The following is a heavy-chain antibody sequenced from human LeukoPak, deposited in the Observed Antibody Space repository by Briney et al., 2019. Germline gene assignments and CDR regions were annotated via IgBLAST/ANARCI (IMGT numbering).Heavy chain of an antibody. CDR1: GGSISSSSYY. V-gene: IGHV4-39*07. Sequence: PSETLSLTCTVSGGSISSSSYYWGWIRQPPGKGLEWIGSIYYSGSTNYNPSLKSRVTISVDTSKNQFSLKLSSVTAADTAVYYCAREVVRDFWSGYSSYYYYMDVWGKGTTVTVSS. CDR3: AREVVRDFWSGYSSYYYYMDV. D-gene: IGHD3-3*01. CDR2: IYYSGST. J-gene: IGHJ6*03.